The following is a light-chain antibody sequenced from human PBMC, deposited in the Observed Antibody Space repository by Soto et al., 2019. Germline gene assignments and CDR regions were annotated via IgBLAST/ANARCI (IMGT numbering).Light chain of an antibody. CDR2: AAS. V-gene: IGKV3-15*01. CDR3: QQYNNWPRAT. J-gene: IGKJ4*01. CDR1: QSLSSN. Sequence: EIVMTQSPATLSVSPGERVTLSCRASQSLSSNLAWYQQKPGQAPSLLIDAASTRTTGFPARFSGSGSGTEFNLTISSLQSEDFGVYYCQQYNNWPRATFGGGTKVDIK.